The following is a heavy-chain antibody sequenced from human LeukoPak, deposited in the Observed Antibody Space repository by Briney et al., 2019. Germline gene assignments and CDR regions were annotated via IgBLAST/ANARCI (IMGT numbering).Heavy chain of an antibody. J-gene: IGHJ4*02. V-gene: IGHV4-61*02. D-gene: IGHD1-14*01. CDR3: MKDRGNHVTDY. Sequence: PSETLSLTCTVSGGSISSGSYYWSWIRQPAGKGLEWIGRIYTSGSTNYNPSLKSRVTISVDTSKNQFSLKLSSVTAADTAVYYCMKDRGNHVTDYWGQGTLVTVSS. CDR2: IYTSGST. CDR1: GGSISSGSYY.